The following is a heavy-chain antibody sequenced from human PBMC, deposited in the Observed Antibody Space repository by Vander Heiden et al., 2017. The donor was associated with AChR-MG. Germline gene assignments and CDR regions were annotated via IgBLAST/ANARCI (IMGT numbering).Heavy chain of an antibody. D-gene: IGHD4-17*01. Sequence: VQLHQSGPGLVKPSETLSVTSTVSGGPFSGNYWSWLRQSPGKRLEWIGYIYSSGNVNYNPSLKSRVTISLDAAKNQFSLRLTSLTAADTAIYYCARLPNYDYGDYDLDYWGQGTLVTVSS. CDR3: ARLPNYDYGDYDLDY. V-gene: IGHV4-4*08. CDR2: IYSSGNV. J-gene: IGHJ4*02. CDR1: GGPFSGNY.